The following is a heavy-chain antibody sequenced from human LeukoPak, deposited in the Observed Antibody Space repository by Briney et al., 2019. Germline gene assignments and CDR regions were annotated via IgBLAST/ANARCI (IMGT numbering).Heavy chain of an antibody. CDR1: GFTFSSYA. J-gene: IGHJ3*02. V-gene: IGHV3-23*01. Sequence: GGSLRLSCAASGFTFSSYAMSWVRQAPGKGLEWVSAIGGGGSSTYYADSVKGRFTISRDNSKNTLYLQMNSLRAEDTAVYYCAKHTGYTSTWNERWAFDIWGQGTMVTVSS. CDR2: IGGGGSST. CDR3: AKHTGYTSTWNERWAFDI. D-gene: IGHD6-13*01.